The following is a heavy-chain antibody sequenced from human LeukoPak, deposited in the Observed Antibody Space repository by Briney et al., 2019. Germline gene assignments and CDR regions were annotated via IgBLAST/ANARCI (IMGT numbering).Heavy chain of an antibody. CDR1: GYSFTSFG. CDR3: ARGPLIGEHYHYYMDV. D-gene: IGHD7-27*01. Sequence: ASVKVSCKASGYSFTSFGINWVRQASGQGLEWMGWMNPNSGNTGYAEKFQGRVTITGNTSVSTVYMELSSLTSDDTALYYCARGPLIGEHYHYYMDVWGTGTTITVSS. J-gene: IGHJ6*03. V-gene: IGHV1-8*03. CDR2: MNPNSGNT.